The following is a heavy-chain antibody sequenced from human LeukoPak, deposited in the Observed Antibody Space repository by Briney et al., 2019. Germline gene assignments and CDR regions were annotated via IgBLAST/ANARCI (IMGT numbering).Heavy chain of an antibody. V-gene: IGHV3-30-3*01. J-gene: IGHJ4*02. Sequence: GGSLRLSCAASGFTFSSYAMHWVRQAPGKGLEWVAVISYDGSNKYYADSVKGRFTISRDNSKNTLFLQMNSLRAEDTAVYYCARCYKGYDIEEYWGQGTLVTVSS. D-gene: IGHD5-12*01. CDR3: ARCYKGYDIEEY. CDR1: GFTFSSYA. CDR2: ISYDGSNK.